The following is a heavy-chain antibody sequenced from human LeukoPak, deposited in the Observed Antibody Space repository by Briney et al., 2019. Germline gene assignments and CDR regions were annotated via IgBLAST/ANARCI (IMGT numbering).Heavy chain of an antibody. V-gene: IGHV3-30*02. CDR3: AKDRRAAREHAFDI. J-gene: IGHJ3*02. D-gene: IGHD6-6*01. CDR2: IRYDGSNK. CDR1: GFIFDDYA. Sequence: PGGSLRLSCAVSGFIFDDYAMHWVRQAPGKGLEWVAFIRYDGSNKYYADSVKGRFTISRDNSKNTLYLQMNSLRAEDTAVYYCAKDRRAAREHAFDIWGQGTMVTVSS.